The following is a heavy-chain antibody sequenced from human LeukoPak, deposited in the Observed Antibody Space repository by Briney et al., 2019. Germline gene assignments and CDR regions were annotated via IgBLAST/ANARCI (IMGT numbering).Heavy chain of an antibody. Sequence: QPGGSLRLSCAASGFTFSNYAMSWVRQASGKGLEWVSAISASGGSTYYADSVKGRVTISRDNSKNTPSLQMNSLRVEDTAVYYCAKRYCGGGSCYAAYWGQGTLVTVSS. J-gene: IGHJ4*02. V-gene: IGHV3-23*01. CDR1: GFTFSNYA. CDR3: AKRYCGGGSCYAAY. CDR2: ISASGGST. D-gene: IGHD2-15*01.